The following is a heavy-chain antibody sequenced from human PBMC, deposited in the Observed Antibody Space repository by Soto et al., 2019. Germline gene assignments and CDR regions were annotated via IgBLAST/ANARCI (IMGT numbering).Heavy chain of an antibody. V-gene: IGHV3-15*01. CDR1: GFTFSNAW. J-gene: IGHJ4*02. D-gene: IGHD1-26*01. CDR3: TSAGVVGPLDY. CDR2: IKSKTDGGTT. Sequence: EVQLVESGGGLVKPGGSLRLSCAASGFTFSNAWMSWVRQAPGKGLEWVGRIKSKTDGGTTDYAAPVKGRFTISRDDSKNTLYLQMNSLKTEDTAGYYCTSAGVVGPLDYWGQGTLVTVSS.